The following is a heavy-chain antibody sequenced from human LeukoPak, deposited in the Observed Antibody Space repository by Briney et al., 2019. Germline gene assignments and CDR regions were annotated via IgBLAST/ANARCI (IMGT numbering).Heavy chain of an antibody. J-gene: IGHJ4*02. CDR1: GGTFSSYA. D-gene: IGHD3-9*01. Sequence: SVKVSCKASGGTFSSYAISWVRQAPGQGLEWMGRIIPILGIANYAQKFQGRVTITADKSTSTAYMELSSLRSEDTAVYYCARGKLRYFDWLFPDWGQGTLVTVSS. CDR2: IIPILGIA. CDR3: ARGKLRYFDWLFPD. V-gene: IGHV1-69*04.